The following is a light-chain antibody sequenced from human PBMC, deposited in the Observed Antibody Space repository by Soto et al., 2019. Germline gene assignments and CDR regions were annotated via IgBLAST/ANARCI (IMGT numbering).Light chain of an antibody. CDR3: QQYFSSPLT. J-gene: IGKJ4*01. CDR1: QGISIH. CDR2: TAS. Sequence: AIRMTQSPSSFSASTGDRVTITCRASQGISIHLAWYQVKPGKAPRLLIYTASYLESGIPSRFSGSGSGTDFTLIISSLQSEYFAVYYCQQYFSSPLTFGGGTKVEIK. V-gene: IGKV1-8*01.